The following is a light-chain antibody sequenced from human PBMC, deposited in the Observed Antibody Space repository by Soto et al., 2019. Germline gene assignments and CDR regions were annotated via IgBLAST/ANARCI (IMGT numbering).Light chain of an antibody. CDR3: QHYGRSPPSWT. Sequence: EIVLTQSPGTLSLSAGERATLSCRASQTVSSNYLAWYQQKPGQPPRLLISDASSRATGIPDRFIGSGSGTDFTLTISSPEPEDFAVYYCQHYGRSPPSWTFGQGTKVEIK. V-gene: IGKV3-20*01. J-gene: IGKJ1*01. CDR1: QTVSSNY. CDR2: DAS.